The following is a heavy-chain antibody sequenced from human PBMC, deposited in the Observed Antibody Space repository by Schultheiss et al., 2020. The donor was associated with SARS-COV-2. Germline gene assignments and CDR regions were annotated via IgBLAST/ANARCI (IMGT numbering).Heavy chain of an antibody. CDR2: IDWDDDK. V-gene: IGHV2-70*01. CDR3: ARIHVLEGWFDP. J-gene: IGHJ5*02. CDR1: GFSLSNTRMG. Sequence: SGPTLVKPTETLTLTCTVSGFSLSNTRMGVSWIRQPPGKALEWLALIDWDDDKYYSTSLKTRLTISKDTSKNQVVLTMTNMDHVDTATYYCARIHVLEGWFDPWGQGTLVTVSS. D-gene: IGHD3-3*01.